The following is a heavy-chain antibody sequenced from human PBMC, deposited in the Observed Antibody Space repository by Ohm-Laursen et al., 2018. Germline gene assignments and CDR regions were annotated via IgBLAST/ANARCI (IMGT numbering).Heavy chain of an antibody. CDR2: ISAYNGNT. CDR1: GYTFTGYY. V-gene: IGHV1-18*04. D-gene: IGHD3-10*01. Sequence: GSSVKVSCNASGYTFTGYYMHWVRQAPGQGLEWMGWISAYNGNTNYAQNLQGRVTMTTDTSTSTAYMELRSLTSDDTAVYYCARGGRELPHWNYYGLDVWGQGTTVTVSS. CDR3: ARGGRELPHWNYYGLDV. J-gene: IGHJ6*02.